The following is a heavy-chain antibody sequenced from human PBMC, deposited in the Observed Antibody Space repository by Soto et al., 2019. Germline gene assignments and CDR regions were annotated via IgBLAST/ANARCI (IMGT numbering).Heavy chain of an antibody. CDR2: VHISGHS. CDR3: ARVRQGCSANNCYFDP. CDR1: GGSVGAPDW. Sequence: SETLTLTCTLSGGSVGAPDWWNWVRQSPDKGLEWIAEVHISGHSNYNPSLRSRVSVSIDSSKNQFYLNLNSVTAADTAIYYCARVRQGCSANNCYFDPWGQGTQVTVSS. D-gene: IGHD1-1*01. V-gene: IGHV4-4*02. J-gene: IGHJ5*01.